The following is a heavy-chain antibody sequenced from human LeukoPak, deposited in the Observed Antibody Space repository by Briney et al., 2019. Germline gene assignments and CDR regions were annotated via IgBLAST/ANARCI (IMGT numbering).Heavy chain of an antibody. D-gene: IGHD4-23*01. CDR2: IIPIFGIA. J-gene: IGHJ6*02. V-gene: IGHV1-69*04. Sequence: SVKVSCKASGGTFSSYAISWVRQAPGQGLEWMGRIIPIFGIANHAQKFQGRVTITADKSTSTAYMELSSLRSEDTAVYYCARVGKARYYYYGMDVWGQGTTVTVSS. CDR1: GGTFSSYA. CDR3: ARVGKARYYYYGMDV.